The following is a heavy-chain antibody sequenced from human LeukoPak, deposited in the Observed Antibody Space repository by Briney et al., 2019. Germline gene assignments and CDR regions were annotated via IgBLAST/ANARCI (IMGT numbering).Heavy chain of an antibody. CDR1: GGSISSYY. V-gene: IGHV4-59*01. CDR2: IYYSGST. D-gene: IGHD3-22*01. CDR3: ASTNYDSSGYYFDY. Sequence: PSETLSITCTVSGGSISSYYWSWIRQPPGKGLEWIGYIYYSGSTNYNPSLKSRVTISVDTSKNQFSLKLSSVTAADTAVYYCASTNYDSSGYYFDYWGQGTLVTVSS. J-gene: IGHJ4*02.